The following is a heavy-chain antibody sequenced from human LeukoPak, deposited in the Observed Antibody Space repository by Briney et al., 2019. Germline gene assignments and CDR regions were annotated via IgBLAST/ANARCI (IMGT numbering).Heavy chain of an antibody. Sequence: ASVKVSCKASGYTFTTYYMHWVREAPGQGLEWMGIINPSGGSTRYAQKFQGRVTMTRDKSTSTVYMELSSLRSEDTAVYYCARDDSGSGSPQYYFDSWGQGTLVTVSS. V-gene: IGHV1-46*01. J-gene: IGHJ4*02. CDR2: INPSGGST. CDR1: GYTFTTYY. D-gene: IGHD3-10*01. CDR3: ARDDSGSGSPQYYFDS.